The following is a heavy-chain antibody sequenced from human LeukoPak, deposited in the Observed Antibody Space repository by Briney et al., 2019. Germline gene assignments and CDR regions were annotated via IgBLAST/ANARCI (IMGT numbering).Heavy chain of an antibody. D-gene: IGHD3-22*01. J-gene: IGHJ2*01. CDR2: IYDGGGT. V-gene: IGHV3-53*01. CDR3: ARDGRYYYDSSGYYPRALWYFDL. Sequence: GGSLRLSCAASGFAVKSSYMNWVRQAPGKGLEWVSIIYDGGGTYYADSVKGRFTISRDNPKNTLYLQMNSLRAEDTAVYYCARDGRYYYDSSGYYPRALWYFDLWGRGTLVTVSS. CDR1: GFAVKSSY.